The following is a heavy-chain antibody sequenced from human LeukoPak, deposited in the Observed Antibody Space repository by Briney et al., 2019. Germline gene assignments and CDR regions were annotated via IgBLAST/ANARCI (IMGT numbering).Heavy chain of an antibody. CDR1: GGSISSYY. CDR2: IYYSGST. V-gene: IGHV4-59*01. D-gene: IGHD6-19*01. CDR3: ARALEQWLEYYFDY. J-gene: IGHJ4*02. Sequence: SETLSLTCTVSGGSISSYYWSWIRQPPGKGLEWIGYIYYSGSTNYNPSLKSRVTISVDTSKNQFSLKLSSVTAADTAVYYCARALEQWLEYYFDYWGQGTLVTVSS.